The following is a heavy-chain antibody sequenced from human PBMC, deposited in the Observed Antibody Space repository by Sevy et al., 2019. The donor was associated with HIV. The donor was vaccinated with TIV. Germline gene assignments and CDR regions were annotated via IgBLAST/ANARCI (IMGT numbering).Heavy chain of an antibody. V-gene: IGHV1-2*02. CDR3: ARDFLVVTSIPSDAFDI. CDR2: INPNSSDT. CDR1: GYTFTGYY. D-gene: IGHD2-21*02. Sequence: ASVKVSCKASGYTFTGYYMNWVRQAPGQGLEWMGWINPNSSDTQYSEKFQGRVTMTRETSISTAYMQLSSLGSDDTAVYYCARDFLVVTSIPSDAFDIWGQGTMVTVSS. J-gene: IGHJ3*02.